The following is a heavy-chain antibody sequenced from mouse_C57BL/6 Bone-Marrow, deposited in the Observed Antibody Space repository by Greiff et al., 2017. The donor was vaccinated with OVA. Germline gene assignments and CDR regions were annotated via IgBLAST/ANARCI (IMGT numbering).Heavy chain of an antibody. Sequence: EVKLVESGGGLVKPGGSLKLSCAASGFTFSSYAMSWVRQTPEKRLEWVATIRDGGSYTYYPDKVKGRFTISRDNAKNNLYLQMSHQKSEDKAMYYCAREDYGNYGGFAYWCQGTLVTVSA. J-gene: IGHJ3*01. CDR2: IRDGGSYT. CDR3: AREDYGNYGGFAY. V-gene: IGHV5-4*01. D-gene: IGHD2-1*01. CDR1: GFTFSSYA.